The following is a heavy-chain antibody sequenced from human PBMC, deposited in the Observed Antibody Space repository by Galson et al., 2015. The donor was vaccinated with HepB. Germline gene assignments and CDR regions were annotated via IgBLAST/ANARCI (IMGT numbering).Heavy chain of an antibody. CDR1: GFTFDDYA. CDR2: ISWNSGSI. J-gene: IGHJ3*02. Sequence: SLRLSCAASGFTFDDYAMHWVRQAPGKGLEWVSGISWNSGSIGYADSVKGRFTISRDNAKNSLYLQMNSLRAEDTALYYCAKDINIDYYDSSGYYSGSAFDIWGQGTMVTVSS. V-gene: IGHV3-9*01. D-gene: IGHD3-22*01. CDR3: AKDINIDYYDSSGYYSGSAFDI.